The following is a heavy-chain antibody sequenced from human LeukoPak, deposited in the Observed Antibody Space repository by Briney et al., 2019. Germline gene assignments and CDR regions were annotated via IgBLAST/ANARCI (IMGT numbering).Heavy chain of an antibody. V-gene: IGHV1-46*01. CDR3: ARGLTATADY. CDR1: GYTFTSYF. CDR2: INPSGGST. Sequence: ASVKVSRKASGYTFTSYFMHWVRQAPGQGLEWMGIINPSGGSTNYAQKFQGRVTMTRDTSTSTVYMELKSLTSEDTAVFYCARGLTATADYWGQGTLVTVSS. D-gene: IGHD1-7*01. J-gene: IGHJ4*02.